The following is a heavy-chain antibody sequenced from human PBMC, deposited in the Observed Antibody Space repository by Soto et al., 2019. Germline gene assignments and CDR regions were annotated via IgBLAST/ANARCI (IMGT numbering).Heavy chain of an antibody. Sequence: ASVKVSCKASGYTFTSYGISWVRQAPGQGLEWMGWISAYNGNTNYAQKLQGRVTMTTDTSTSTAYMELRSLRSDDTAVYYCARDSPSYNWNYRLDYWGQGTLVTVYS. CDR3: ARDSPSYNWNYRLDY. CDR1: GYTFTSYG. V-gene: IGHV1-18*04. D-gene: IGHD1-7*01. J-gene: IGHJ4*02. CDR2: ISAYNGNT.